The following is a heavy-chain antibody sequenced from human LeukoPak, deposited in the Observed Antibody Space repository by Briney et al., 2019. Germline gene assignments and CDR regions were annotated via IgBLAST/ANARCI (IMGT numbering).Heavy chain of an antibody. CDR3: AKGFDANFDY. D-gene: IGHD2-2*01. Sequence: PSETLSLTCTVSGGSISSYYWSWIRQPPGKGLEWIGYIYYSGSTNYNPSLKSRVTISVDTSKNQFSLKLSSVTAADTAVYYCAKGFDANFDYWGQGTLVTVSS. CDR1: GGSISSYY. CDR2: IYYSGST. V-gene: IGHV4-59*12. J-gene: IGHJ4*02.